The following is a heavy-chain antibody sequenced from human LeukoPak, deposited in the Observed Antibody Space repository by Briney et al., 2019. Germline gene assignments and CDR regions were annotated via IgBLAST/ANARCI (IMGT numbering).Heavy chain of an antibody. J-gene: IGHJ4*02. Sequence: SETLSLTCAVYGGSFSGYFWSWIRQPPGKGLEWIGYIYYRGDTNYNPSLRSRVTISIDTSKNQFSLSLSSVTAADTAVYYCARGFGSGSYNYWGQGTLVTVSS. CDR3: ARGFGSGSYNY. V-gene: IGHV4-59*12. D-gene: IGHD3-10*01. CDR1: GGSFSGYF. CDR2: IYYRGDT.